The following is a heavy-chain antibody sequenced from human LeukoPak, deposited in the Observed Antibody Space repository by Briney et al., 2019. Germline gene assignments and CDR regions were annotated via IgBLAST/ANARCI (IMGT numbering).Heavy chain of an antibody. Sequence: SETLSLTCAVSGGSISSSNWWSWVRQPPGKGLEWIGEIYHSGSTNYNPSLKSRVTISVDKSKDQFSLKLSSVTAADTAVYYCAVGGVYLRGGAEAFDIWGQGTMVTVSS. CDR3: AVGGVYLRGGAEAFDI. CDR1: GGSISSSNW. CDR2: IYHSGST. J-gene: IGHJ3*02. V-gene: IGHV4-4*02. D-gene: IGHD3-10*01.